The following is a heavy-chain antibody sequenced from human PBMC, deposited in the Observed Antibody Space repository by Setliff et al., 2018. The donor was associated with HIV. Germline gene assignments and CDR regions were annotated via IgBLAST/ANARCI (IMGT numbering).Heavy chain of an antibody. D-gene: IGHD3-10*01. Sequence: ASVKVSCKASGYTFTTFAMHWVRQAPGQRLEWMGWINAGNGNTKYSQKFQGRVTIARDTSASTAYMDLSSLRSEDTAVYYCARDAIRLAMRGWFDPWGQGTLVTSPQ. CDR2: INAGNGNT. J-gene: IGHJ5*02. V-gene: IGHV1-3*01. CDR3: ARDAIRLAMRGWFDP. CDR1: GYTFTTFA.